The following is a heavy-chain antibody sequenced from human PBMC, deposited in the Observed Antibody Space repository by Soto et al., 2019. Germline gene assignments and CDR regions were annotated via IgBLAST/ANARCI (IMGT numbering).Heavy chain of an antibody. CDR1: GYTFTSYA. Sequence: QVQLVQSGAEVKKPGASVKVSCKASGYTFTSYAMHWVRQAPGQRLEWMGWINAGNGNTKYSQKFQGRVTITRDTSERTAYMELSSLRSEDTAVYYCARGGSLYWYFDLWGRGTLVTVSS. J-gene: IGHJ2*01. V-gene: IGHV1-3*01. CDR2: INAGNGNT. D-gene: IGHD1-26*01. CDR3: ARGGSLYWYFDL.